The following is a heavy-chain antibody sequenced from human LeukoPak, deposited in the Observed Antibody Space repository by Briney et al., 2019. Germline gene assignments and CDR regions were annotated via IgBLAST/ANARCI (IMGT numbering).Heavy chain of an antibody. D-gene: IGHD3-9*01. V-gene: IGHV4-34*01. J-gene: IGHJ2*01. CDR3: ARLSTGYDPYFDL. CDR1: GGSFSGYY. CDR2: VNHSGST. Sequence: SETLSLACAVYGGSFSGYYWSWIRQPPGKGLEWIGEVNHSGSTNYSPSLKSRVTISVDTSKNQFSLKLSSVTAADTAVYYCARLSTGYDPYFDLWGRGTLVTVSS.